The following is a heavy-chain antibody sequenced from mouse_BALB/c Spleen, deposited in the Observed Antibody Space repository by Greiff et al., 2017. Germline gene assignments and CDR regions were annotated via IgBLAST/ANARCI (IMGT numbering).Heavy chain of an antibody. CDR1: GFTFSNYW. J-gene: IGHJ2*01. D-gene: IGHD2-3*01. V-gene: IGHV6-6*02. CDR3: TSLYDYLDY. CDR2: IRLKSNNYAT. Sequence: EVKLEESGGGLVQPGGSMKLSCVASGFTFSNYWMNWVRQSPEKGLEWVAEIRLKSNNYATHYAESVKGRFTISRDDSKSSVYLQMNNLRAEDTGIYYCTSLYDYLDYWGQGTTLTVSS.